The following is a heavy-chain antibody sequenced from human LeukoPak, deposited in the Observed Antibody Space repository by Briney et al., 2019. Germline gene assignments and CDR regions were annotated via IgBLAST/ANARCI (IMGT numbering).Heavy chain of an antibody. CDR2: IYHSGFT. D-gene: IGHD6-13*01. V-gene: IGHV4-59*08. Sequence: SETLSLTCTVSGDSISNYYWSWIRQPPGKGLEWIGYIYHSGFTNYNPSPKSRVTISVDTSKNQFSLRLSSVTAADTAVYYCAKGRTAAGSFDYWGQGTLVTVSS. CDR1: GDSISNYY. J-gene: IGHJ4*02. CDR3: AKGRTAAGSFDY.